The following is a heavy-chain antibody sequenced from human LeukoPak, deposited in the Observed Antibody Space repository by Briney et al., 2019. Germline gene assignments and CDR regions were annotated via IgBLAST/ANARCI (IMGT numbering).Heavy chain of an antibody. CDR1: GFTFSSYA. V-gene: IGHV3-64D*09. D-gene: IGHD5-24*01. CDR3: VKDLSQVEMAKIFDY. CDR2: ISSNGGST. Sequence: PRGSPRLSCSASGFTFSSYAMHWVCQAPGKGLEYVSAISSNGGSTYYADSVKGRFTISRDNSKNTLYLQMSSLRAEDTAVYYCVKDLSQVEMAKIFDYWGQGTIVTVSS. J-gene: IGHJ4*02.